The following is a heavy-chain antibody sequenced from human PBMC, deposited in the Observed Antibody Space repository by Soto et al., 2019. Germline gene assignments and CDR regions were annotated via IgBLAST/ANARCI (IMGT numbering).Heavy chain of an antibody. CDR2: ISSSSSYI. CDR3: ARYDSSGYYWTYYYSGMDV. V-gene: IGHV3-21*01. Sequence: PGGSLRLSCAASGFTFSTYSMNWVRQAPGKGLEWVSSISSSSSYIYYADSVKGRFTISRDNAKNSLYLQMNSLRAEDTAVYYCARYDSSGYYWTYYYSGMDVWGQGTTVTVSS. D-gene: IGHD3-22*01. J-gene: IGHJ6*02. CDR1: GFTFSTYS.